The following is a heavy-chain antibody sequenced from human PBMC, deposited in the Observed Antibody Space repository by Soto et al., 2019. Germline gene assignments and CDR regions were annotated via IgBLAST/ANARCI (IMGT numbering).Heavy chain of an antibody. CDR2: IIPSFGTA. D-gene: IGHD3-10*01. V-gene: IGHV1-69*13. CDR3: AKELLRLGESLERYFDY. J-gene: IGHJ4*02. Sequence: SVKVSCKASGGTCSSYAISWVLQAPGQGLEWMGGIIPSFGTANYAQKFQGRVTITADESTSTAYMELSSLRAEDTAVYYCAKELLRLGESLERYFDYWGQGNLVTVSS. CDR1: GGTCSSYA.